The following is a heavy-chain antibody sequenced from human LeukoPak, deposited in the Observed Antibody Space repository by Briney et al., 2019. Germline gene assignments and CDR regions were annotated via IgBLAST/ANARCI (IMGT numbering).Heavy chain of an antibody. Sequence: ASVKVSCKATGYTFASYGIIWVRQAPGQGLEWMGWINTYNGNTDYAQRLLGRVTMTTDTSTNTAYTELRSLRSDDTAVYYCARDSGAWHHFDYWGQGTLVTASS. CDR3: ARDSGAWHHFDY. CDR2: INTYNGNT. J-gene: IGHJ4*02. V-gene: IGHV1-18*01. CDR1: GYTFASYG. D-gene: IGHD4-17*01.